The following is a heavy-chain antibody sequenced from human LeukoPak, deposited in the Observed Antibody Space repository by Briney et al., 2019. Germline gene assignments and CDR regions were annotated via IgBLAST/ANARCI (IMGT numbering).Heavy chain of an antibody. CDR3: ARDRLYSSSSEDY. Sequence: PGGSLRLSWAASGFTVSSTYMSWVRQAPGKGLEWVSVIYSGGSTYYADSVKGRFTISRDNSKNTLYLQMNSLRAEDTAVYYCARDRLYSSSSEDYWGQGTLVTVSS. D-gene: IGHD6-6*01. V-gene: IGHV3-53*01. CDR2: IYSGGST. J-gene: IGHJ4*02. CDR1: GFTVSSTY.